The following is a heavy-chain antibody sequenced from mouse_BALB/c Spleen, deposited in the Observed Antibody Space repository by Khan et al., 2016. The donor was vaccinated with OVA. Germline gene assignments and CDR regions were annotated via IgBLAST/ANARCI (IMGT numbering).Heavy chain of an antibody. CDR3: ARTARIKY. J-gene: IGHJ2*01. CDR2: ISYSGST. CDR1: GYSITSGYG. D-gene: IGHD1-2*01. V-gene: IGHV3-2*02. Sequence: QLKESGPGLVKPSQSLSLTCTVTGYSITSGYGWNWIRQFPGNKLEWMGYISYSGSTNYNPSLQSRISITRDTSKNQFFLQLNSVTTEDTATYYCARTARIKYWGQGTTLTVTS.